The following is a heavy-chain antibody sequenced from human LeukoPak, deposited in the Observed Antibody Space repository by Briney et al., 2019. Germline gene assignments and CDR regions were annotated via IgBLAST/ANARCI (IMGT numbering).Heavy chain of an antibody. CDR2: INSDGSST. Sequence: GGSLRLSCAASGFTFRSYWMHWVRQPPGKGLVGVSRINSDGSSTNYADSVKGRFTISRDNSKKTLYLQMNSLRAEDTGVYYCASFGDCSGGSCSAFDVWGQGTMVTVSS. V-gene: IGHV3-74*01. CDR3: ASFGDCSGGSCSAFDV. D-gene: IGHD2-15*01. J-gene: IGHJ3*01. CDR1: GFTFRSYW.